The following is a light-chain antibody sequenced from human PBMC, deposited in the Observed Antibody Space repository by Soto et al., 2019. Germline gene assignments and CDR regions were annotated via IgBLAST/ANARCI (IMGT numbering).Light chain of an antibody. CDR2: LEGSGTY. CDR1: SGHSSYI. J-gene: IGLJ3*02. V-gene: IGLV4-60*03. CDR3: ATWDSNTWV. Sequence: QSVLTQSSSASGSLGSSVKLTCTLSSGHSSYIIAWHQQQPGKAPRYLMKLEGSGTYNKGSGVPDRFSGSSSGADRYLTISNLQSEDEADYYCATWDSNTWVFGGGTKVTVL.